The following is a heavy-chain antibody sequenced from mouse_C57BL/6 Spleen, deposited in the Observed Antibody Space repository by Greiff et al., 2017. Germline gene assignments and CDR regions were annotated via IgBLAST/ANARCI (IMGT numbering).Heavy chain of an antibody. V-gene: IGHV1-81*01. CDR1: GYTFTSYG. J-gene: IGHJ3*01. CDR3: GREGRGWFAY. Sequence: QVQLQQSGAELARPGASVKLSCKASGYTFTSYGFSWVKQRTGQGLEWIGEIYPRSGNTYYNEKFKGKATLTADKSSSTAYMELRSLTSEDSAVYFCGREGRGWFAYWGQGTLVTVSA. CDR2: IYPRSGNT.